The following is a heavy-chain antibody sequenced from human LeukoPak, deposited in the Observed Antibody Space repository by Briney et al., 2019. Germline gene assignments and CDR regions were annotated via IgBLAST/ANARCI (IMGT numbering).Heavy chain of an antibody. D-gene: IGHD5-18*01. CDR3: AKGHTYGLGESYLDI. J-gene: IGHJ4*02. V-gene: IGHV3-9*01. CDR1: GYNFDDYA. CDR2: ISWNSGSI. Sequence: PGGSLRLSCEASGYNFDDYAMHWVRQAPGKGLEWVSGISWNSGSIGYADSEKGRFSISRDNGKNSLYLQMNSLRTEDTALYYCAKGHTYGLGESYLDIWGQGTLVSVSS.